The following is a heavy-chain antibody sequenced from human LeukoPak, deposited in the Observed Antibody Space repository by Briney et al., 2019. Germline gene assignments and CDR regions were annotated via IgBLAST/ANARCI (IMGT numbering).Heavy chain of an antibody. CDR1: GGSISSSSYY. D-gene: IGHD1-26*01. CDR2: IYYSGST. J-gene: IGHJ5*02. Sequence: SETLPLTCTVSGGSISSSSYYWGWIRQPPGKGLEWIGSIYYSGSTYYNPSLKSRVTISVDTSKNQFSLKLSSVTAADTAVYYCARRGGSYVRWFDPWGQGTLVTVSS. CDR3: ARRGGSYVRWFDP. V-gene: IGHV4-39*01.